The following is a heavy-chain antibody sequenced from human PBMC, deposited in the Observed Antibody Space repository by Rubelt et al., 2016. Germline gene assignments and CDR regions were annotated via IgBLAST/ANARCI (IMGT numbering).Heavy chain of an antibody. CDR3: ARGPYDSSGYYYVY. CDR2: INHSGST. D-gene: IGHD3-22*01. V-gene: IGHV4-34*01. J-gene: IGHJ4*02. CDR1: GGSFSGYY. Sequence: QVQLQQWGAGLLKPSETLSLTCAVYGGSFSGYYWSWIRQPPGKGLEWIGEINHSGSTNYNPSLKSRVTIAVDTSKNQFSLKLSSVTAADTAVYYGARGPYDSSGYYYVYWGQGNLVTVSS.